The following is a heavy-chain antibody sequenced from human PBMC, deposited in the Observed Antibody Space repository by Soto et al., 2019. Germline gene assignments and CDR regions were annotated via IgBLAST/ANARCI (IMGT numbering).Heavy chain of an antibody. CDR1: GYTFTSYA. Sequence: ASVKVSCKASGYTFTSYAMHWVRQAPGQRLEWMGWVNAGNGKTKYSQKFQGRVTITKDTSANTAYMELSSLRSEDTAVYYCVLRGIGVVINRWVDVWGQGTTVTVSS. J-gene: IGHJ6*02. V-gene: IGHV1-3*01. CDR3: VLRGIGVVINRWVDV. CDR2: VNAGNGKT. D-gene: IGHD3-3*01.